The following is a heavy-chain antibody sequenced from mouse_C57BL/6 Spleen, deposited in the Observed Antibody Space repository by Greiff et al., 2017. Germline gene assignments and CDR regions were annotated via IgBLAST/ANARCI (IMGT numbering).Heavy chain of an antibody. Sequence: EVKLMESGGDLVKPGGSLKLSCAASGFTFSSYGMSWVRQTPDKRLEWVATISSGGSYTYYPDSVKGRFTISRDNAKNTLYLQISSLKSEDTAMYYCARRVPFYYFDYWGQGTTLTVSS. D-gene: IGHD2-14*01. CDR2: ISSGGSYT. CDR3: ARRVPFYYFDY. CDR1: GFTFSSYG. V-gene: IGHV5-6*02. J-gene: IGHJ2*01.